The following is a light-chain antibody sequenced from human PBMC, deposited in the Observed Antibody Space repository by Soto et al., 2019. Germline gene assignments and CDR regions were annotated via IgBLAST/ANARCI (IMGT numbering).Light chain of an antibody. CDR1: QYIGRY. CDR2: AAS. J-gene: IGKJ1*01. Sequence: DIQMTQSPSSLSASVGDRVTITCRAGQYIGRYLNWYQQKPGKAPKLLIYAASSLHSGVPSRFSGSGSGTDYTLTISSLQPEYFATYYCQQSYSTPRTFGQGTKVDI. CDR3: QQSYSTPRT. V-gene: IGKV1-39*01.